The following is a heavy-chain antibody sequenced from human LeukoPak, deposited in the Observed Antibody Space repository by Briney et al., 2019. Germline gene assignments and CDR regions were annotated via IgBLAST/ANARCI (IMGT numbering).Heavy chain of an antibody. J-gene: IGHJ4*02. D-gene: IGHD3-3*01. CDR3: ARPYDFWSGYYFIEFGY. CDR2: INPNSGGT. Sequence: EASVKVSCKASGYTFTGYYMHWVRQAPGQGLEWMGRINPNSGGTNYAQKFQGRVTITADESTSTAYMELSSLRSEDTAVYYCARPYDFWSGYYFIEFGYWGQGTLVTVSS. CDR1: GYTFTGYY. V-gene: IGHV1-2*06.